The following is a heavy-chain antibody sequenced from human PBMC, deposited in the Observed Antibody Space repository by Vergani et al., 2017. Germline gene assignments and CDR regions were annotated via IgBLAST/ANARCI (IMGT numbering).Heavy chain of an antibody. CDR1: GGSFSGYY. CDR2: INHSGST. D-gene: IGHD4-17*01. J-gene: IGHJ4*02. V-gene: IGHV4-34*01. Sequence: QVQLQQWGAGLLKPSETLSLTCAVYGGSFSGYYWSWIRQPPGKGLEWIGEINHSGSTNYNPSLKSRVTISVDTSKNQFSLKLSSVTAADPAVYYCARTHDYGDFDYWGQGTLVTVSS. CDR3: ARTHDYGDFDY.